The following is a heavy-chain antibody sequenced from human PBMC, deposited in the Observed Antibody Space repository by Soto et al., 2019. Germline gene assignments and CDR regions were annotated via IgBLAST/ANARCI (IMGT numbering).Heavy chain of an antibody. CDR1: GYIFTSYG. D-gene: IGHD6-13*01. V-gene: IGHV1-18*01. CDR3: ARDLAEAGPFDY. CDR2: ISAYNGNT. Sequence: QVQLVQSGAEVKKPGASVKVSCKASGYIFTSYGISWVRQAPGQGLEWMGWISAYNGNTNYAQKLQGRVTMTTDTSASIAYRKLRSVSSDVSYVYYCARDLAEAGPFDYWGQGTMVTVSS. J-gene: IGHJ4*02.